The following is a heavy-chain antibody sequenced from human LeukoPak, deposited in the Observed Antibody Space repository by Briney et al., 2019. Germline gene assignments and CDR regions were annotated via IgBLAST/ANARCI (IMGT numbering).Heavy chain of an antibody. CDR2: ISGSGGST. J-gene: IGHJ4*02. CDR3: AKRGGSGGYYFYFDY. V-gene: IGHV3-23*01. D-gene: IGHD3-22*01. Sequence: MSWVRQAPGKGLEWVSDISGSGGSTYYADSVKGRFTISRDNSKNTLYLQMNSLRAEDTAVYYCAKRGGSGGYYFYFDYWGQGTLVTVSS.